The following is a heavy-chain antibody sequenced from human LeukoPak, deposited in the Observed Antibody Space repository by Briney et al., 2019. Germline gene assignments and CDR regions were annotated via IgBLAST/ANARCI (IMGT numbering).Heavy chain of an antibody. Sequence: GASVKVSCKASGYTFTGYYMHWVRQAPGQGLEWMGWINPNSGGTNYAQKFQGRVTMTRDTSISTAYMELSRLRSDDTAVYYCARDSVLVGYAFDIWGQGTMVTVSS. D-gene: IGHD2-15*01. V-gene: IGHV1-2*02. CDR3: ARDSVLVGYAFDI. CDR2: INPNSGGT. J-gene: IGHJ3*02. CDR1: GYTFTGYY.